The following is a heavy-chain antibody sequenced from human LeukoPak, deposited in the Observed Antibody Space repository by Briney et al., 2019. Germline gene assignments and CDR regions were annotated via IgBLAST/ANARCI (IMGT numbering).Heavy chain of an antibody. Sequence: PSETLSLTCTVTGGSISSSSYYWGWIRQPPGKGLEWIGSIYYSGSTYYNPSLKSRVTISVDTSKNQLSLKLSSVTAADTAVYYCARNRGVLVRGVIYFDYWGQGTLVTVSS. D-gene: IGHD3-10*01. CDR3: ARNRGVLVRGVIYFDY. CDR2: IYYSGST. V-gene: IGHV4-39*07. CDR1: GGSISSSSYY. J-gene: IGHJ4*02.